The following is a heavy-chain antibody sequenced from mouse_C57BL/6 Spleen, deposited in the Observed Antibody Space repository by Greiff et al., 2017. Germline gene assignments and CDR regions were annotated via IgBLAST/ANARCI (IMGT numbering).Heavy chain of an antibody. J-gene: IGHJ3*01. CDR2: ISYDGSN. V-gene: IGHV3-6*01. Sequence: DVQLQESGPGLVKPSQSLSLTCSVTGYSITSGYYWNWIRQFPGNKLEWMGYISYDGSNNYNPSLKNRISITRDTSKNQFFLKLNSVTTEDTATYYCARSTAQATLAYWGQGTLVTVSA. D-gene: IGHD3-2*02. CDR3: ARSTAQATLAY. CDR1: GYSITSGYY.